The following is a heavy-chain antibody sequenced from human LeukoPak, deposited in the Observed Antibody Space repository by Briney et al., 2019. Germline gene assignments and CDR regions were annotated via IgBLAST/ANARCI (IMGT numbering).Heavy chain of an antibody. CDR2: IYSGGST. V-gene: IGHV3-66*01. CDR3: ARGGSYFDISGYYFY. Sequence: GGSLRLSCAASGFTVGSNTMSWVRQAPGKGLEWVSIIYSGGSTSYADSVKGRFTISRDNSKNTLYLQMDSLRTEDTAVYYCARGGSYFDISGYYFYWGQGTLVTVSS. CDR1: GFTVGSNT. D-gene: IGHD3-22*01. J-gene: IGHJ4*02.